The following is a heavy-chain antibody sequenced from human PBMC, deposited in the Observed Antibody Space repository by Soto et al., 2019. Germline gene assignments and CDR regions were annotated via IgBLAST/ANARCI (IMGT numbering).Heavy chain of an antibody. CDR1: GGPIKTGDYY. CDR2: VFYSGAT. CDR3: ARAGFSYGHLLF. J-gene: IGHJ4*02. V-gene: IGHV4-30-4*01. Sequence: PSETLSLTCNVSGGPIKTGDYYWNWIRQPPGKGLEWIGYVFYSGATNYSPSLKSRAAISMDTSKNQFSLSLTSVTAADMAVYYCARAGFSYGHLLFWGQGIRVTVSS. D-gene: IGHD3-10*01.